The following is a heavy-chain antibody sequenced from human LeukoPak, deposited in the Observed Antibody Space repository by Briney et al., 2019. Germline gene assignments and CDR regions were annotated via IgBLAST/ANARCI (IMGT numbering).Heavy chain of an antibody. J-gene: IGHJ4*02. D-gene: IGHD3-22*01. CDR1: GFTFSSYA. V-gene: IGHV3-30-3*01. CDR3: AREGPGSSGYYFDY. CDR2: ISYDGSNK. Sequence: GGSLRLSCAASGFTFSSYAMHWVRQAPGKGLEWVAVISYDGSNKYYADSVKGRFTISRDNFKNTLYLQMNSLRAEDTAVYYCAREGPGSSGYYFDYWGQGTLVTVSS.